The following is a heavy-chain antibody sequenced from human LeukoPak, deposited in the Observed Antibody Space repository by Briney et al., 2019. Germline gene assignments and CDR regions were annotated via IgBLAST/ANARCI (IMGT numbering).Heavy chain of an antibody. CDR2: IIPIFGTA. V-gene: IGHV1-69*13. Sequence: GASVKVSCKASGGTLSSYAISWVRQAPGQGLEWMGGIIPIFGTANYAQKFQGRVTITADESTSTAYMELSSLRSEDTAVYYCARRPRWSQYFQHWGQGTLVTVSS. J-gene: IGHJ1*01. CDR1: GGTLSSYA. D-gene: IGHD6-13*01. CDR3: ARRPRWSQYFQH.